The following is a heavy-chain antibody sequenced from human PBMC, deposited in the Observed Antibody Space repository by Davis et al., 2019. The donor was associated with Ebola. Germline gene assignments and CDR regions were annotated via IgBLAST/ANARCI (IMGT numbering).Heavy chain of an antibody. D-gene: IGHD1-20*01. J-gene: IGHJ3*02. Sequence: GESLKLSCQGFGYGFTNYWIGRVRQMPGKGLEWLGLIYTGDSDTRYSPSFRGQVTIPADKSIRTAYLQWSSLKASDTAIYFCASLRRTITGMDDGFDIWGQGTKVTVSS. CDR1: GYGFTNYW. V-gene: IGHV5-51*01. CDR3: ASLRRTITGMDDGFDI. CDR2: IYTGDSDT.